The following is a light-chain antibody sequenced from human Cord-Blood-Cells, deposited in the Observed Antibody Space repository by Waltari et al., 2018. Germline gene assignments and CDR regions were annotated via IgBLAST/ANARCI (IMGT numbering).Light chain of an antibody. CDR1: SSNIGSNT. J-gene: IGLJ3*02. CDR3: AAWDDSLNGWV. V-gene: IGLV1-44*01. CDR2: SNK. Sequence: QSVLTQPPSASGTPGQRVTISCSGSSSNIGSNTVNWYQQLPGTAPKLLIYSNKRRPAGAPDRFPGSKSGTSASLAISGLQSEDEADYYCAAWDDSLNGWVFGGGTQLTVL.